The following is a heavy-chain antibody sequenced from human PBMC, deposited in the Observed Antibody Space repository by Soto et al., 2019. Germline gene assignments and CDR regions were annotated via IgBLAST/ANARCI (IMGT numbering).Heavy chain of an antibody. CDR1: GFTFSSYS. Sequence: GGSLRLSCAASGFTFSSYSMHWVRQAPGKGLEWVAVISYDGSNKYYADTVKGRFTISRDNSKNTLYLQMNSLRAEDTAVYYCARDAVPAAEYYYYYGMDVWGQGTTVTVSS. CDR2: ISYDGSNK. V-gene: IGHV3-30-3*01. CDR3: ARDAVPAAEYYYYYGMDV. D-gene: IGHD2-2*01. J-gene: IGHJ6*02.